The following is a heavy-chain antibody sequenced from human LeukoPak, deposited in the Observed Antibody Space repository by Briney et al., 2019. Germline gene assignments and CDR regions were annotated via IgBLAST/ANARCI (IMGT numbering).Heavy chain of an antibody. Sequence: PSETLSLTCTVSGGSISSYYWSWIRQPPGKGLEWIGYIYYSGSTNYNPSLKSRVTISVDTSKNHFSLKLTSVTAADTAVYYCARGTGGAAAADFDPWGQGTLVTVSS. CDR2: IYYSGST. J-gene: IGHJ5*02. D-gene: IGHD6-13*01. CDR3: ARGTGGAAAADFDP. V-gene: IGHV4-59*12. CDR1: GGSISSYY.